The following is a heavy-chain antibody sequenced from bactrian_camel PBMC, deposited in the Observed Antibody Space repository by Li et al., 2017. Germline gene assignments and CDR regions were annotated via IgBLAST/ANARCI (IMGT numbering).Heavy chain of an antibody. D-gene: IGHD7*01. Sequence: HVQLVESGGGSVQAGGSLRLSCAASRYSISSYYMSWVRRAPGKGLEWVSSIGTTGGSTYYADSVKGRFTISRDNAKITLYLQMDRLETEDTAVYYCAAHCSGTIGRRLGQGTQVTVS. CDR2: IGTTGGST. CDR1: RYSISSYY. V-gene: IGHV3-2*01. J-gene: IGHJ4*01.